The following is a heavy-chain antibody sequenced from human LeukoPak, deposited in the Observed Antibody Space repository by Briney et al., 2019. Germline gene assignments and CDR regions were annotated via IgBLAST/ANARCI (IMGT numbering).Heavy chain of an antibody. J-gene: IGHJ6*02. Sequence: GGSLRLSCAASAFSLRSYEMDWVSLPPGRGLEWLSYIISVGDAIYYASAVKGRFTIYRDIAKESVYLQVNSLRAEDTAVYYCATSPEWHTGLDVWGQGTTVTVS. D-gene: IGHD3-3*01. CDR1: AFSLRSYE. CDR2: IISVGDAI. V-gene: IGHV3-48*03. CDR3: ATSPEWHTGLDV.